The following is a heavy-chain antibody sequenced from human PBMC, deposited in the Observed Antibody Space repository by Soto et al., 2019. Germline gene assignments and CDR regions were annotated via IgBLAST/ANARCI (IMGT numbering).Heavy chain of an antibody. J-gene: IGHJ5*02. Sequence: SVKVSCKASGGTFSSYAISWVRQAPGQGLEWMGGIIPIFGTANYAQKFQGRVTITADESTSTAYMELSSLRSEDTAVYYCARAGHYDPRYGRNCFDPWGQGTLVTVSS. CDR1: GGTFSSYA. CDR2: IIPIFGTA. V-gene: IGHV1-69*13. D-gene: IGHD3-3*01. CDR3: ARAGHYDPRYGRNCFDP.